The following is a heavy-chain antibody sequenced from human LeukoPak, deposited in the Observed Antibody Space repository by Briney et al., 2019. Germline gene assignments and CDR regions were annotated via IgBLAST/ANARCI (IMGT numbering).Heavy chain of an antibody. J-gene: IGHJ4*02. CDR2: LSWNSGSI. D-gene: IGHD5-24*01. CDR3: AKWSRDGNHFDY. V-gene: IGHV3-9*01. CDR1: GFIFDDYA. Sequence: QAGGSLRLSCAASGFIFDDYAMHWVRQAPGKGLEWVSGLSWNSGSIGYADSVKGRFTISRDNAKNSLYLQMNSLRAEDTALYYCAKWSRDGNHFDYLGQGTLVTVSS.